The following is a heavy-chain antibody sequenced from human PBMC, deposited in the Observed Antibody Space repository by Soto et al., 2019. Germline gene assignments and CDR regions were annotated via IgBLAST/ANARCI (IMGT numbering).Heavy chain of an antibody. CDR3: ARDLRITIFGVGSDAFDI. D-gene: IGHD3-3*01. J-gene: IGHJ3*02. V-gene: IGHV4-34*01. CDR2: INHSGST. CDR1: GGSFSGYY. Sequence: QVQLQQWGAGLLKPSETLSLTCAVYGGSFSGYYWSWIRQPPGKGLEWIGEINHSGSTNYNPSLESRVTISVDASKNQFSLKLSSVTAADTAVYYCARDLRITIFGVGSDAFDIWGQGTMVTVSS.